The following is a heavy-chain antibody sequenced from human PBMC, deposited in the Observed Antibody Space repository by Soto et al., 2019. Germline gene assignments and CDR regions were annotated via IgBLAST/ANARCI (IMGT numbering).Heavy chain of an antibody. V-gene: IGHV6-1*01. Sequence: PSQTLSLTCAISGDSVSSNSAAWNWIRQSPSRGLEWLGRTYYRSKWYNDYAVSVKSRITINPDTSKNQFFLQLNSVTPEDTAVYYCARLLTGYPDYYYYGMDVWGQGTTVTVSS. CDR3: ARLLTGYPDYYYYGMDV. CDR2: TYYRSKWYN. J-gene: IGHJ6*02. D-gene: IGHD3-9*01. CDR1: GDSVSSNSAA.